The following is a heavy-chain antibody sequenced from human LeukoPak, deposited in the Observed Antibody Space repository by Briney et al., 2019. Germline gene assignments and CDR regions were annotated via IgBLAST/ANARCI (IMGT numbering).Heavy chain of an antibody. Sequence: AASVKVSCKASGYTFTGYYMHWVRQAPGQGLEWMGWINANSGGTNYAQKLQGRVTMTTDTSTTTAYMELRSLRSDDTAVYYCTRGVISAFDIWGQGTMVTVSS. CDR2: INANSGGT. V-gene: IGHV1-2*02. CDR3: TRGVISAFDI. J-gene: IGHJ3*02. D-gene: IGHD3-22*01. CDR1: GYTFTGYY.